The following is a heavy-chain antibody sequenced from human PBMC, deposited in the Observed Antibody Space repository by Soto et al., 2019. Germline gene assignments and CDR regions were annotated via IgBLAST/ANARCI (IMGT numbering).Heavy chain of an antibody. CDR1: GYSFSDYY. J-gene: IGHJ6*02. V-gene: IGHV1-2*02. CDR3: ARIKWGLNYYNGMDV. Sequence: QVQLVQSGAEVKKSGASVKVSCKPSGYSFSDYYIQWVRQAPGQRLEWVAWINPKTAATNYAKKFQGRVSLAWDTSSTTAYMELTRLRPADAAVYYCARIKWGLNYYNGMDVWGQGTTVIVSS. CDR2: INPKTAAT. D-gene: IGHD1-26*01.